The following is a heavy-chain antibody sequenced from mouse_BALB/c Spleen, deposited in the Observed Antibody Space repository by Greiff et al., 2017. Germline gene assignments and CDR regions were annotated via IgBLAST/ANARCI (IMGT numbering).Heavy chain of an antibody. Sequence: EVQLQQSGPELVKPGASVKMSCKASGYTFTSYVMHWVKQKPGQGLEWIGYINPYNDGTKYNEKFKGKATLTSDKSSSTAYMELSSLTSEDSAVYYCARSYGSSLLYWYFDVWGAGTTVTVSS. V-gene: IGHV1-14*01. J-gene: IGHJ1*01. CDR1: GYTFTSYV. CDR3: ARSYGSSLLYWYFDV. D-gene: IGHD1-1*01. CDR2: INPYNDGT.